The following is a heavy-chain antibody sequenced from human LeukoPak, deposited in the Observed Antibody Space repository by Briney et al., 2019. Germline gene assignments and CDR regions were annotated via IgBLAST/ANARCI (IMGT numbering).Heavy chain of an antibody. Sequence: GSLRLSCAASGFTFISHWMHWVRQAPGKGLVWVSRINSDGSSISYADSVKGRFTISRDNAKNTLYLQMNSLRAEDTAVYYCARDLLYYDSSLIPQYWGQGTLVTVSS. J-gene: IGHJ4*02. V-gene: IGHV3-74*01. CDR2: INSDGSSI. CDR3: ARDLLYYDSSLIPQY. CDR1: GFTFISHW. D-gene: IGHD3-22*01.